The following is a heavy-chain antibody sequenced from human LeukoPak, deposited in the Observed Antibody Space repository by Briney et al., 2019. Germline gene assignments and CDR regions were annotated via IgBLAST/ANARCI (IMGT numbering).Heavy chain of an antibody. CDR2: IYYSGST. J-gene: IGHJ4*02. CDR1: GGSISSYY. Sequence: SETLSLTCTVSGGSISSYYWSWIRQPPGKGLEWIGYIYYSGSTNYNPSLKSRVTISVDTSKNQFSLKLSSVTAADTAVYYCARLPGRGLAAAGNFDYWGQGTLVTVSS. CDR3: ARLPGRGLAAAGNFDY. D-gene: IGHD6-13*01. V-gene: IGHV4-59*08.